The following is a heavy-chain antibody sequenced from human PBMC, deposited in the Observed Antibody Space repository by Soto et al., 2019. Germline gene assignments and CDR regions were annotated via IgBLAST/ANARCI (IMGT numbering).Heavy chain of an antibody. Sequence: QVQLVQSGAEVKKPGASVKVSCKASGYTFTSYGISWVRQAPGQGLEWMGWISAYNGNTNYAQKLQGRVTMTTDTNTSTADMELRRRRSDATAVYYWSRVGQHVRCRFDPWGQGTLVTVSS. J-gene: IGHJ5*02. CDR3: SRVGQHVRCRFDP. CDR2: ISAYNGNT. V-gene: IGHV1-18*01. D-gene: IGHD6-6*01. CDR1: GYTFTSYG.